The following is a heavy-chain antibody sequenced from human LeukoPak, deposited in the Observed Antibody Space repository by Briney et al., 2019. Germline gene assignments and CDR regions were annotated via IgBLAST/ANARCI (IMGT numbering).Heavy chain of an antibody. Sequence: SETLFLTCTVSGGSISGYYWSRLRQSPGKGLEWIGYIYHSGLTDYNPSLRSRLTISVDTSRNQFSLKLTSATAADTAMYYCARDQRCSRSDGGCDQWYFDLWGRGTLVTVSS. CDR2: IYHSGLT. CDR1: GGSISGYY. D-gene: IGHD2-15*01. V-gene: IGHV4-59*01. J-gene: IGHJ2*01. CDR3: ARDQRCSRSDGGCDQWYFDL.